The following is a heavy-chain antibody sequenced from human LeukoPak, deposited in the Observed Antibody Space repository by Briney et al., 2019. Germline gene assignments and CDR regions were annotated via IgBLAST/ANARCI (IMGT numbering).Heavy chain of an antibody. CDR2: ITGSGGSP. V-gene: IGHV3-23*01. CDR3: AKNGLIMMGDY. CDR1: GFTFGSYA. D-gene: IGHD2-8*01. J-gene: IGHJ4*02. Sequence: GGSLRLSCAASGFTFGSYAMSWVRQAPGKGLEWVSAITGSGGSPYYADSVKGRFTISRDNSKNTLYLQMNSLRAEDTAIYFYAKNGLIMMGDYWGQGTLVTVSS.